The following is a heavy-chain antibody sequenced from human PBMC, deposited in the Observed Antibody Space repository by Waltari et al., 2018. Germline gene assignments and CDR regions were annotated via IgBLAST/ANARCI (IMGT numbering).Heavy chain of an antibody. CDR1: GFTFRRYS. CDR3: ASLPGAYCGGDCYLNY. Sequence: EVPLVESGGGLVKPGGSLSLSCAASGFTFRRYSLHWVRQAPGKGLEWVSSISSSSSYIYNADSVKGRFTISRDNAKNSLYLQMNSLRAEDTAVYYCASLPGAYCGGDCYLNYWGQGTLVTVSS. D-gene: IGHD2-21*01. J-gene: IGHJ4*02. CDR2: ISSSSSYI. V-gene: IGHV3-21*01.